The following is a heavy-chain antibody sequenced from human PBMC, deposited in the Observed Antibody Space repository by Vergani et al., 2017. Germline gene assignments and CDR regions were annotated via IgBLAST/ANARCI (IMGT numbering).Heavy chain of an antibody. D-gene: IGHD3-10*01. CDR1: GFTFSSYA. V-gene: IGHV3-30-3*01. J-gene: IGHJ4*02. Sequence: QVQLVESGGGVVQPGRSLRLSCAASGFTFSSYAMHWVRQAPGKGLEWVAVISYDGSNTYYADAVKGRFTIPRDNSKNTLYLQMNSLRAEDTAVYYCARSMVRGVIPNDYWGQGTLVTVSS. CDR2: ISYDGSNT. CDR3: ARSMVRGVIPNDY.